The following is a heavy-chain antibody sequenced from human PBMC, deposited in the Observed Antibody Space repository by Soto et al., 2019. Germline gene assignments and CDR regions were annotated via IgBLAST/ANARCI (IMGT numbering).Heavy chain of an antibody. Sequence: QVPLVQSGAEVKKPGASVKVSCTASGYTFTSYGILWVRQAPGQGLEYMGWISGFTGNTYYPQRLQGRITMTTDTSTNTAYMELRSLTSDDTAVYYCARNAYGDFSDFWGQGTLVTVSS. D-gene: IGHD4-17*01. CDR2: ISGFTGNT. V-gene: IGHV1-18*04. J-gene: IGHJ4*02. CDR3: ARNAYGDFSDF. CDR1: GYTFTSYG.